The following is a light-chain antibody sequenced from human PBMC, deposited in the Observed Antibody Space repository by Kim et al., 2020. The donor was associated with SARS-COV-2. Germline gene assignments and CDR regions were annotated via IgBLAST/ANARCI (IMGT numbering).Light chain of an antibody. CDR3: QQYSSLRT. CDR2: TAS. V-gene: IGKV1-5*03. Sequence: DIQMTQSPSILSASVGDRVTITCRASQSISSWLAWYQQRPGKAPNLLIYTASNLDSGVPSRFIGSGSGTEFTLTISSLQPDDFATYYCQQYSSLRTFGPGTKVDIK. J-gene: IGKJ1*01. CDR1: QSISSW.